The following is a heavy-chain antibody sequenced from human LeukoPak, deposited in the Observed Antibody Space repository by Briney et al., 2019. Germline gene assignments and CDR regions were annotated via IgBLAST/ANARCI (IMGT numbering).Heavy chain of an antibody. V-gene: IGHV4-4*07. CDR2: IYTSGST. CDR3: ARGAMEGPLNWFDP. J-gene: IGHJ5*02. Sequence: SETLSLTCTVSGGSISSYYWSWIRQPAGKGLEWIGRIYTSGSTNYNPSLKSRVTMSVDTSKNQFSLKLSSVTAADTAVYYCARGAMEGPLNWFDPWGQGTLDTVSS. CDR1: GGSISSYY. D-gene: IGHD3-3*01.